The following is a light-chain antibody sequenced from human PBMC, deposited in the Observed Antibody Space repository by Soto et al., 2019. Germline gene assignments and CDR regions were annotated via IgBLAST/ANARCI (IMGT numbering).Light chain of an antibody. CDR1: QSVSSSY. V-gene: IGKV3-20*01. CDR2: GAS. J-gene: IGKJ1*01. CDR3: QQYGSSPWT. Sequence: EIVLTRSPGTLSLSTGERATLSCRASQSVSSSYLAWYQQKPGQAPRLLIYGASSRATGIPDRFSGSGSGTVFTLTISRLEPEDYAVYYCQQYGSSPWTFGQGTKVDI.